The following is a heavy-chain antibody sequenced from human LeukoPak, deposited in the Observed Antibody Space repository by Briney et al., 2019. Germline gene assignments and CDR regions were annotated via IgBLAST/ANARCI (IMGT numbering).Heavy chain of an antibody. CDR2: IYYSGST. J-gene: IGHJ3*02. Sequence: SETLSLTCTVSGGSFGTYYWSWIRQPPGKGLEWIGDIYYSGSTNYNPSLKSRVTISVDTSKNQFSLKLSSVTAADTAVYYCARDHGRSYNYGSDALDIWGQGTLVVVSA. V-gene: IGHV4-59*01. CDR1: GGSFGTYY. D-gene: IGHD5-18*01. CDR3: ARDHGRSYNYGSDALDI.